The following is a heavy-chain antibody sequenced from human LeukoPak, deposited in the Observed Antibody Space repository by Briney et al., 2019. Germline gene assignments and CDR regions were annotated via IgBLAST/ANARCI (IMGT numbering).Heavy chain of an antibody. CDR2: IYYSGST. D-gene: IGHD3-10*01. J-gene: IGHJ4*02. V-gene: IGHV4-39*07. CDR1: GGSISSSSYC. Sequence: PSETLSLTCTVSGGSISSSSYCWGWIRQPPGKGLEWIGSIYYSGSTYYNPSLKSRVTISVDTSKNQFSLKLSSVTAADTAVYYCARIGGLGKDFDYWGQGTLVTVSS. CDR3: ARIGGLGKDFDY.